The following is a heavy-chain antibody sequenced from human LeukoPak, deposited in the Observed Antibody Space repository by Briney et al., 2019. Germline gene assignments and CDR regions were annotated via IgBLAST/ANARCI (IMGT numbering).Heavy chain of an antibody. CDR2: IIGGAGGT. Sequence: PGGSLRLSCAASGFSFSSHGMSWVRQAPGKGLEWVSGIIGGAGGTYYADSVKGRFTISRDNSKNTLYLQMNSLRAEDTAVYYCAKDQCSGGSCYVFDYWGQGTLVTVSS. J-gene: IGHJ4*02. V-gene: IGHV3-23*01. CDR3: AKDQCSGGSCYVFDY. CDR1: GFSFSSHG. D-gene: IGHD2-15*01.